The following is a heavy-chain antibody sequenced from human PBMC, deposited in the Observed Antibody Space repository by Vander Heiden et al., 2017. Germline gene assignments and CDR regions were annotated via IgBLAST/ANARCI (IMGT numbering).Heavy chain of an antibody. J-gene: IGHJ6*02. CDR2: IIPIFGTA. V-gene: IGHV1-69*01. D-gene: IGHD6-13*01. Sequence: QVQLVQSGAEVKKPGSSVKVSCQASVGTFSSYAIGWVRQAPGQGLEWMGGIIPIFGTANYAQRFQGRVTITADESTSTAYMELSSLRSEDTAVYYCARRIAAAGTWRYYYYGMDVWGQGTTVTVSS. CDR3: ARRIAAAGTWRYYYYGMDV. CDR1: VGTFSSYA.